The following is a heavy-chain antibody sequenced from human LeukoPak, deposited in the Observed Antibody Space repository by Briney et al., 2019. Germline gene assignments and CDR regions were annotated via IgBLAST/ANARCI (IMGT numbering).Heavy chain of an antibody. J-gene: IGHJ6*03. CDR1: GGSFSGYY. V-gene: IGHV4-34*01. CDR3: ARGLRGYSYGYGYYYYMDV. D-gene: IGHD5-18*01. CDR2: TNHSGST. Sequence: KPSETLSLTCAVYGGSFSGYYWSWIRQPPGKGLEWIGETNHSGSTNYNPSLKSRVTISVDTSKNQFSLKLSSVTAADTAVYYCARGLRGYSYGYGYYYYMDVWGKGTTVTVSS.